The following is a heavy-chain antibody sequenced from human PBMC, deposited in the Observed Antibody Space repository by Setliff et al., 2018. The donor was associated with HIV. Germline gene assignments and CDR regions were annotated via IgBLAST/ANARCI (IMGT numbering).Heavy chain of an antibody. J-gene: IGHJ4*02. CDR1: GGSISSYY. Sequence: PSETLSLTCTVSGGSISSYYWSWIRQPAGKGLEWIGHIYTSGSTNYNPSLKSRITISLDTSKNQFSLRMRSVTAADTAVYYCARVFVDTAVLRVLEYYFDSWGRGTLVTVSS. V-gene: IGHV4-4*07. CDR3: ARVFVDTAVLRVLEYYFDS. D-gene: IGHD5-18*01. CDR2: IYTSGST.